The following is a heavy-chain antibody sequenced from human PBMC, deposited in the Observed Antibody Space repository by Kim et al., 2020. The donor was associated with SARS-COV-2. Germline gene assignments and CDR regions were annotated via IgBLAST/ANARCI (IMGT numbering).Heavy chain of an antibody. Sequence: GGSLRLSCAASGFTLSSYSMNWVRQAPGKGLEWVSYISSSSSTIYYADSVKGRFTISRDNAKNSLYLQMNSLRDEDTAVYYCARDPAYCGGDCYWTYYYYGMDVWGQGTTVTVSS. D-gene: IGHD2-21*02. CDR1: GFTLSSYS. V-gene: IGHV3-48*02. CDR2: ISSSSSTI. J-gene: IGHJ6*02. CDR3: ARDPAYCGGDCYWTYYYYGMDV.